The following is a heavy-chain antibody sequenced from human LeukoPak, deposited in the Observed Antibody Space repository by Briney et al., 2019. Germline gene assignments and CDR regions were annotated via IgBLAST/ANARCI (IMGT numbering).Heavy chain of an antibody. CDR1: GYTFINYG. CDR3: ARGGTYNYGYWSQRYYYMDV. Sequence: GASVKVSCKASGYTFINYGINWVRQAPGQGLEWMGWISAYNGNTNYAQKFQGRVTMTTDTSTSIVYMELRSLRSDDTAVYYCARGGTYNYGYWSQRYYYMDVWGKGTTVIVSS. V-gene: IGHV1-18*01. J-gene: IGHJ6*03. D-gene: IGHD5-18*01. CDR2: ISAYNGNT.